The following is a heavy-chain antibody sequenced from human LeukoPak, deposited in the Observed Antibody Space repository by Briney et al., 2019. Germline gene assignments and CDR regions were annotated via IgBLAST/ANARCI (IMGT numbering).Heavy chain of an antibody. Sequence: ASVKVSCKASGFPFTSYHIHWVRQAPGQGLEWMGIINPSGGRTTYAQKFQGRVTMTRDTSTSTVYMELSSLRSEDTDTAVYYCAREGPGSGWFDPWGQGTLVTVSS. D-gene: IGHD1-26*01. J-gene: IGHJ5*02. V-gene: IGHV1-46*01. CDR1: GFPFTSYH. CDR3: AREGPGSGWFDP. CDR2: INPSGGRT.